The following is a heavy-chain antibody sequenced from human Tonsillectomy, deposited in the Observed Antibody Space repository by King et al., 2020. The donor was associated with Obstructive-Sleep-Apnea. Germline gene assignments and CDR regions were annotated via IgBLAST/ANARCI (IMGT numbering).Heavy chain of an antibody. Sequence: VQLVESGAEVKEPGESLRISCKGSGYSFTSSWINWVRQMPGRGLEWMGRIYLSDSYTIYGPSFQGHVTISADKSITTAYLRWSSLKASDTATYYCARWEESGNSGYFYYGMDVWGQGTTVTVSS. CDR2: IYLSDSYT. D-gene: IGHD4-23*01. CDR1: GYSFTSSW. J-gene: IGHJ6*02. CDR3: ARWEESGNSGYFYYGMDV. V-gene: IGHV5-10-1*01.